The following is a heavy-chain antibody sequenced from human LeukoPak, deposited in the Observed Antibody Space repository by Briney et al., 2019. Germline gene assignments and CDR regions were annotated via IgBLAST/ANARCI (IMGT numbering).Heavy chain of an antibody. Sequence: GGSLRLSCAASGFTFSSYSMNWVRQAPGKGLEWVSSISSSSSYIYYADSVKGRFTISRDNSKNTLYLQMNSLRAEDTAFYYCARNYDTSGYDYWGQGTLVTVSS. J-gene: IGHJ4*02. V-gene: IGHV3-21*01. CDR3: ARNYDTSGYDY. CDR2: ISSSSSYI. D-gene: IGHD3-22*01. CDR1: GFTFSSYS.